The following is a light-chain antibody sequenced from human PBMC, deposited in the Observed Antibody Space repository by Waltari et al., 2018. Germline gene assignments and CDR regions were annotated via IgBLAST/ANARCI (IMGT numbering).Light chain of an antibody. CDR3: QQYKNWPWT. V-gene: IGKV3-11*01. CDR2: DTS. Sequence: EIVLTQSPATLSLSPGERATLSCRASQSVRSYLAWYQQKPGQAPRLLIYDTSNRASGIPARFSGSGSGTDFSLSISSLEPEDFAVYYCQQYKNWPWTFGLGTKVEIK. CDR1: QSVRSY. J-gene: IGKJ1*01.